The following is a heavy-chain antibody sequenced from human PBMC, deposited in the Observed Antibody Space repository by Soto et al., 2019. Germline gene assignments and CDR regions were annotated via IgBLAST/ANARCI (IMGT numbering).Heavy chain of an antibody. CDR3: TRQHPLDSRVWYT. CDR1: GYNFATHW. V-gene: IGHV5-51*01. Sequence: GESLKISCQGSGYNFATHWIGWVRHKAGKGLEWMGIIFPGDAETRYSPSFQGHITISADKSLSTAYLQWNSLQASDTAIYYCTRQHPLDSRVWYTWGQGTLVTVSS. J-gene: IGHJ4*02. CDR2: IFPGDAET. D-gene: IGHD6-19*01.